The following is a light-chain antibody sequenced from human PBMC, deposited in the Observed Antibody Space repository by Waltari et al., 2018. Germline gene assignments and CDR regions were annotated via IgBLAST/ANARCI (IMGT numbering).Light chain of an antibody. CDR2: DVS. CDR3: SSYTSTWV. Sequence: QSALTQSASVSGSPGQSITISCTGTSSDFAVFYYVSWYQQHPGKAPQLMIYDVSKRPSWVSNRFSGSKSGTTASLTISGLQAEDEADYYCSSYTSTWVFGGGTKLTVL. J-gene: IGLJ3*02. CDR1: SSDFAVFYY. V-gene: IGLV2-14*01.